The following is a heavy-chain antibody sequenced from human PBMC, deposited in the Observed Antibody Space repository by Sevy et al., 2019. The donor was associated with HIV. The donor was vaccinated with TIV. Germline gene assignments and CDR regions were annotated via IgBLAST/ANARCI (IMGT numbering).Heavy chain of an antibody. Sequence: SETLSLTCTVSGGSISSGGYYWSWIGQHPGKGREWIGYIYYSGSTYYNPSLKSRVTISVDTSKNQFSLKLSSVTAADTAVYYCAGHRWLQSPPDYWGQGTLVTVSS. CDR2: IYYSGST. V-gene: IGHV4-31*03. D-gene: IGHD5-12*01. CDR1: GGSISSGGYY. J-gene: IGHJ4*02. CDR3: AGHRWLQSPPDY.